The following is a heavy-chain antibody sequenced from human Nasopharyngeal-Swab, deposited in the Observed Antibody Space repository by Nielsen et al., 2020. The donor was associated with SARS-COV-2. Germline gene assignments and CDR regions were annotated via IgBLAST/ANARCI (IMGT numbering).Heavy chain of an antibody. CDR3: ARLSGTHY. CDR1: GFTFSSYS. Sequence: GESLKISCAASGFTFSSYSMNWVRQAPGKGLEWVSSISSSSSYIYYADSVKGRFTVSRDNAKNSLYLQMNSLRAEDMAVYYCARLSGTHYWGQGTLVTVSS. D-gene: IGHD1-1*01. CDR2: ISSSSSYI. V-gene: IGHV3-21*01. J-gene: IGHJ4*02.